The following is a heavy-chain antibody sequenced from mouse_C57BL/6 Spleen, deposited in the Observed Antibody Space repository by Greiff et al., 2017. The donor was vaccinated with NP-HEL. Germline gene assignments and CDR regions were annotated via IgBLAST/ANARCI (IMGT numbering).Heavy chain of an antibody. J-gene: IGHJ4*01. CDR2: ISYSGST. CDR3: ARSYGNYAMDY. CDR1: GYSITSGYD. D-gene: IGHD2-1*01. Sequence: EVKVVESGPGMVQPSQSLSLTCTVTGYSITSGYDWHWIRHFPGNKLEWMGYISYSGSTNYNPSLKSRISITHDTSKYHFFLKLNSVTTEDTATYYCARSYGNYAMDYWGQGTSVTVSS. V-gene: IGHV3-1*01.